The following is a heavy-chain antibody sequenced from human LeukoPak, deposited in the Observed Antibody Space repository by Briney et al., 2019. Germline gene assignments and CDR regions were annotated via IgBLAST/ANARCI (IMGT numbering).Heavy chain of an antibody. CDR3: ARDVLAGENYYDSSGYSPGPYNI. D-gene: IGHD3-22*01. J-gene: IGHJ3*02. V-gene: IGHV4-59*01. CDR2: IYYSGST. Sequence: SETLSLTCTVSGGSISSYYWSWIRQPPGEGLEWIGYIYYSGSTNYNPSLKSRVTISVDTSKNQFSLKLSSVTAADTAVYYCARDVLAGENYYDSSGYSPGPYNIWGQGTMVTVSS. CDR1: GGSISSYY.